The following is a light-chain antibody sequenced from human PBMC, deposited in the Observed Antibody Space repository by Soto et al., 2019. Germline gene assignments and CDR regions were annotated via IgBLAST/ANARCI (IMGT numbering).Light chain of an antibody. Sequence: QSVLTQPASVSGSPGQSITISCTGTSSDVGAYNYVSWYQQYPGKAPKLIIYEVSNRPSGVSNRFSGSKSGNTASLTISGLQSEDEADFYCCSYTVTFYVFGTGTRSPS. CDR3: CSYTVTFYV. CDR2: EVS. CDR1: SSDVGAYNY. V-gene: IGLV2-14*01. J-gene: IGLJ1*01.